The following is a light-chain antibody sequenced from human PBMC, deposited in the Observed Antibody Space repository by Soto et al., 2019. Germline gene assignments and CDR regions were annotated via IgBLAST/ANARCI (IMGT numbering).Light chain of an antibody. CDR3: QQYNNWPPFA. CDR1: QSVSSSY. J-gene: IGKJ5*01. Sequence: EVVWAQSPGTLSLSTGGRATLSCRSSQSVSSSYLAWYQQKPGQAPRLLIYGASTRATGIPARFSGGGSGTEFTLTISCLQSEDFAVYYCQQYNNWPPFAVGQGTRLEIK. V-gene: IGKV3-15*01. CDR2: GAS.